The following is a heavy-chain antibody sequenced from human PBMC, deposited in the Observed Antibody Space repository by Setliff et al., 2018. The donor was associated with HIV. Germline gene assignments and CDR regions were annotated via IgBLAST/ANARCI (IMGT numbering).Heavy chain of an antibody. J-gene: IGHJ4*02. CDR2: FDPEDGEA. CDR1: GYTLTELS. Sequence: ASVKVSCKVSGYTLTELSIHWVRQTFGKGLEWMGGFDPEDGEAIYAQKFQGRVTMTEDTSTDTAYMELRSLTSEDTAVYYCARATGESLGDYFDYWGQGTLVTVSS. D-gene: IGHD7-27*01. V-gene: IGHV1-24*01. CDR3: ARATGESLGDYFDY.